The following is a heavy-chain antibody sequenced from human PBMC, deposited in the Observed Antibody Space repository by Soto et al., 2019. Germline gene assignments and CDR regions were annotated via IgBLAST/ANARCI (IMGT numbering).Heavy chain of an antibody. CDR3: ARTLAAYGDFDL. CDR1: GFTFNSYG. D-gene: IGHD3-10*01. J-gene: IGHJ4*02. V-gene: IGHV3-33*01. Sequence: QVHLVESGGGVVQPGTSLRLSCSASGFTFNSYGIHWVRQAPGKGLEWLAVIWSDGTNKDYADSVKGRFTIYRDNSKNQAFLQMNSVRADDAGVYYCARTLAAYGDFDLWGRGTRITVSS. CDR2: IWSDGTNK.